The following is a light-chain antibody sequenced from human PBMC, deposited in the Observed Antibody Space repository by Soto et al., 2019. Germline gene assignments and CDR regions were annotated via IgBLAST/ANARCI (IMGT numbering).Light chain of an antibody. J-gene: IGKJ2*01. CDR2: DAS. Sequence: DIQMTQSPSTLSASVGDRVTITCRASQSISSWLAWYQQKPGKAPKLLIYDASSLESGVPSSFSGSGSGTEFTLTISSLQPDDFATYYCQQYNSPSYTFGQGTKLEIK. V-gene: IGKV1-5*01. CDR3: QQYNSPSYT. CDR1: QSISSW.